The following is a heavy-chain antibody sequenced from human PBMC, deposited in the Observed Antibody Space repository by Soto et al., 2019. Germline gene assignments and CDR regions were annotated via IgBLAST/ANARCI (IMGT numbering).Heavy chain of an antibody. Sequence: SVKVSCKASGGTFSSYAISWVRQAPGQGLEWMGGIIPIFGTANYAQKFQGRVTLTSDTSTNTVYVELSSLRSEDTAIYYCAINYYDSSAYLYWGQGTLVTVSS. CDR3: AINYYDSSAYLY. D-gene: IGHD3-22*01. CDR1: GGTFSSYA. J-gene: IGHJ4*02. CDR2: IIPIFGTA. V-gene: IGHV1-69*05.